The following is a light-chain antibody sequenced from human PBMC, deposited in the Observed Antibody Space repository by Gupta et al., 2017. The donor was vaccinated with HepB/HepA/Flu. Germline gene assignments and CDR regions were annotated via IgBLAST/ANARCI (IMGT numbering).Light chain of an antibody. CDR1: QSIVYSDGNTY. Sequence: DFVMTQSPLSLPVTLGQPASISCRSSQSIVYSDGNTYLNWLHQRPGQSPRRLIYKISNRDSGVPDRFSGSGSGTNFTLKISRVEAEDFGVYFCMAGRHWTFGQGTKVEIK. V-gene: IGKV2-30*01. CDR2: KIS. CDR3: MAGRHWT. J-gene: IGKJ1*01.